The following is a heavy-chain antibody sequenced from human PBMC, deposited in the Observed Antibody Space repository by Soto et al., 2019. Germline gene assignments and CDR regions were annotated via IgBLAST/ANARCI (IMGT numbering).Heavy chain of an antibody. CDR1: GGSIGSTDSY. CDR3: ARGGSGWAEYFQH. Sequence: QVQLQESGPGLVEPSQTLSLTCTVSGGSIGSTDSYWSWIRRPPGKGLEWIGYIYYTGGTFYNLSLKSRLTISLETSSNQFSLTLTSVTATDTGIYYCARGGSGWAEYFQHWGQGTLVAVSS. J-gene: IGHJ1*01. V-gene: IGHV4-30-4*08. D-gene: IGHD6-25*01. CDR2: IYYTGGT.